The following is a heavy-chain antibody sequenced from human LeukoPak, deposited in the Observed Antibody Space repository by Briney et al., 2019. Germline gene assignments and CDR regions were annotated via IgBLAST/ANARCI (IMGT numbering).Heavy chain of an antibody. CDR1: GGSISSYY. D-gene: IGHD3-3*01. CDR2: ISTSGTT. CDR3: ARSITIFGVVRYFDL. Sequence: SETLSLTCTVSGGSISSYYWSWIRQPAGKGLEWIGRISTSGTTIYNPSLKSRVTMSVDTSKNQFSLKLSSVTAADTAVYYCARSITIFGVVRYFDLWGRGTLVTVSS. V-gene: IGHV4-4*07. J-gene: IGHJ2*01.